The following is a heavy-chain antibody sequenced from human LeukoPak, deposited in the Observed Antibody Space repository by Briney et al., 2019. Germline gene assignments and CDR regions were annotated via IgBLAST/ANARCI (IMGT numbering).Heavy chain of an antibody. D-gene: IGHD4-11*01. CDR2: IGSGGADR. CDR1: GFTFSGYG. J-gene: IGHJ4*02. Sequence: GGSLRLSRAASGFTFSGYGMSWVRQAPGKGLEYVSAIGSGGADRYYADSVKGRFTISRDNSKNTLYLQMNSLRAEDTALYYWAKEVGSRLPLDYWGQGTLVTVSS. V-gene: IGHV3-23*01. CDR3: AKEVGSRLPLDY.